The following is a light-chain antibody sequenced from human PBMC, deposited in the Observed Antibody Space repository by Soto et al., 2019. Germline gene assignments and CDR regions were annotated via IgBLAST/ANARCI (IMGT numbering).Light chain of an antibody. CDR3: SSYTSSRSYV. CDR2: DVS. J-gene: IGLJ1*01. CDR1: SSDVGGYNY. V-gene: IGLV2-14*01. Sequence: QSALTQPASVSGSPGQSITLSCTGTSSDVGGYNYVSWYQQHPGKAPKLMIYDVSNRPSGVSNRFSGSKSGNTASLSISGLQAEDEADYYCSSYTSSRSYVFGTGTKGTVL.